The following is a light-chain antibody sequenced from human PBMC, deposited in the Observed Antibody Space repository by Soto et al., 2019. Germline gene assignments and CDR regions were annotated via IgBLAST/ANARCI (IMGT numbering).Light chain of an antibody. Sequence: QSVLTQPPSASGTPGQRVTISCSGSSSNIGSKTVNWYQQLLGTVPKLLIYNSYRRPSGVPDRFSGSKSGTSASLAISGLQSEDEADYYCAAWDASLNGYVFGAGTKVTVL. CDR3: AAWDASLNGYV. CDR2: NSY. CDR1: SSNIGSKT. J-gene: IGLJ1*01. V-gene: IGLV1-44*01.